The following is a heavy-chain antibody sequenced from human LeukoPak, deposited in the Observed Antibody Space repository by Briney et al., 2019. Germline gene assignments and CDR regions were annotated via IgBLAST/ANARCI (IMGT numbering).Heavy chain of an antibody. CDR3: ARLVAGSEWADH. D-gene: IGHD6-19*01. Sequence: SETQSLTCAVYGGSFSGYYWSWIRQPPGKGLEWIGNIYYSGSTYYNPSLKSRVTISVDTSKNQFSLKLSSVTAADTAVYYCARLVAGSEWADHWGQGTLGTVSS. CDR2: IYYSGST. J-gene: IGHJ4*02. V-gene: IGHV4-34*01. CDR1: GGSFSGYY.